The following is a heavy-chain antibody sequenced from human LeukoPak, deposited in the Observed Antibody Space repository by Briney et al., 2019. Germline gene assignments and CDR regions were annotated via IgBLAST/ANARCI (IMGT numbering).Heavy chain of an antibody. CDR1: GFTFSSYS. J-gene: IGHJ4*02. CDR3: ARDSSGYSFSGY. D-gene: IGHD3-22*01. V-gene: IGHV3-21*01. Sequence: GGSLRLSCAASGFTFSSYSMNWVRQAPGKGLEWVSSISSSSSYIYYADSVKGRFTISRDNAKNSLYLQMNSLRAEDTAVYYCARDSSGYSFSGYWGQETLVTVSS. CDR2: ISSSSSYI.